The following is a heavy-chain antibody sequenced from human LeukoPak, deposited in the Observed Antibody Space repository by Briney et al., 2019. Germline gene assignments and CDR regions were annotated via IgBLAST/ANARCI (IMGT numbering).Heavy chain of an antibody. Sequence: GGSLRLSCAASGFTFSSYAMSWVRQAPGKGLEWVSAISGSGGSTYYADSVKGRFTISRDNSKNTLYLQMNSLRAEDTAVYYCAKGFIAYYDFWSGRSIPYYFDYWGQGTLVTVST. CDR2: ISGSGGST. V-gene: IGHV3-23*01. CDR3: AKGFIAYYDFWSGRSIPYYFDY. D-gene: IGHD3-3*01. J-gene: IGHJ4*02. CDR1: GFTFSSYA.